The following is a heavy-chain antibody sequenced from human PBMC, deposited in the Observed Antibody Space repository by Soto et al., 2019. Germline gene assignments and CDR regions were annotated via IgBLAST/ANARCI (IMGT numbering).Heavy chain of an antibody. Sequence: SLRLSGAATGHSLGYYSMSWGGQAPGTGLEWVATIKFDSSERKYVDSVRGRFTLCRDNAKNSLYLQIDSLRAEDTAVYYCAREISYVSGGHLYYGMDVLGQGTAVTVSS. CDR2: IKFDSSER. CDR1: GHSLGYYS. V-gene: IGHV3-7*03. J-gene: IGHJ6*02. CDR3: AREISYVSGGHLYYGMDV. D-gene: IGHD3-16*01.